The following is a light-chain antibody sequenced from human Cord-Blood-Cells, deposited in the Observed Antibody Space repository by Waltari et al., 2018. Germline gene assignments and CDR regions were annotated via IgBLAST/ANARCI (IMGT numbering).Light chain of an antibody. Sequence: EIVLTQSPGTLSLSPGDRATLSCRASQSVRSSYLAWYQQKPGQAPRLLIYGASSRATGIPDRFSGSGSVTDFTLTISRLEPEDFAVYYCQQYGSSPMYTFGQGTKLEIK. CDR3: QQYGSSPMYT. CDR2: GAS. CDR1: QSVRSSY. V-gene: IGKV3-20*01. J-gene: IGKJ2*01.